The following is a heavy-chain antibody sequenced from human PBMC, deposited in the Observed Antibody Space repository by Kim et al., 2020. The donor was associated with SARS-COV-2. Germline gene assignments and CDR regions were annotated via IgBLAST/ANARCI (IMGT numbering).Heavy chain of an antibody. CDR3: ARDSRGDYGQGVY. J-gene: IGHJ4*02. D-gene: IGHD4-17*01. CDR2: IYHSGST. Sequence: SETLSLTCTVSGYSISSGYYWGWIRQPPGKGLEWIGSIYHSGSTYYNPSLKSRVTISVDTSKNQFSLKLSSVTAADTAVYYCARDSRGDYGQGVYWGQGT. V-gene: IGHV4-38-2*02. CDR1: GYSISSGYY.